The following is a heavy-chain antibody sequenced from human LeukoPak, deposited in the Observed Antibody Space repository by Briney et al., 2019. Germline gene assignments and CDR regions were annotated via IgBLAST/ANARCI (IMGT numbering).Heavy chain of an antibody. J-gene: IGHJ4*02. Sequence: PGGSLRLSCAASGFTFSSYGMHWVRQAPGKGLEWVAFIRYDGSNKYYADSVKGRFTISRDNSKNTLYLQMNSLRAEDTAGYYCAKIRDGYNWTPRDYWGQGTLVTVSS. CDR1: GFTFSSYG. V-gene: IGHV3-30*02. D-gene: IGHD5-24*01. CDR2: IRYDGSNK. CDR3: AKIRDGYNWTPRDY.